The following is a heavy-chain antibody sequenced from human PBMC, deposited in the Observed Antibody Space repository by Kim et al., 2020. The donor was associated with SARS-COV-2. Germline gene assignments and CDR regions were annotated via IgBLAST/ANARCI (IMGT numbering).Heavy chain of an antibody. V-gene: IGHV3-30*01. D-gene: IGHD3-10*01. CDR3: ARDLLLWFGDLDY. J-gene: IGHJ4*02. Sequence: YADSVKGRFTISRDNSKNTLYLQMNSLRAEDTAVYYCARDLLLWFGDLDYWGQGTLVTVSS.